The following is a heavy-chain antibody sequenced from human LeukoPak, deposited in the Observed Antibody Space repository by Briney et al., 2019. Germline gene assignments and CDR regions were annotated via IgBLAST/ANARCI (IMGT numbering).Heavy chain of an antibody. V-gene: IGHV4-59*08. CDR1: GGSISSYY. Sequence: SETLSFTCTVSGGSISSYYWSWIRQPPGKGLEWIGYIYYSGSTDYNPSLKSRVTISVDTSKNQFSLKLSSVTAADTAVYYCARLYCSSTSCYVDLWGRGTLVTVSS. D-gene: IGHD2-2*01. CDR2: IYYSGST. J-gene: IGHJ2*01. CDR3: ARLYCSSTSCYVDL.